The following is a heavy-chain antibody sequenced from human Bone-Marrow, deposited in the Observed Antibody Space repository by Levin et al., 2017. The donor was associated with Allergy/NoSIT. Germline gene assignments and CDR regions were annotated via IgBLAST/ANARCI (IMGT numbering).Heavy chain of an antibody. V-gene: IGHV4-61*02. CDR3: ARAAAAAMDV. J-gene: IGHJ6*03. Sequence: LRLSCTVSGGSINTGSYYWSWIRQPAGKGLEWIGRVYTSGSTNYNPSLKSRITISVDTSKNQFSLKLSSVTAADTAVYYCARAAAAAMDVWGKGTTVTVSS. CDR2: VYTSGST. CDR1: GGSINTGSYY. D-gene: IGHD6-13*01.